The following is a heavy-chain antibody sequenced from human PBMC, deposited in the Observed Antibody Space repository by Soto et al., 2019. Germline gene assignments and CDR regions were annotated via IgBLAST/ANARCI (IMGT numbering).Heavy chain of an antibody. CDR1: GGTFSSYT. V-gene: IGHV1-69*04. CDR2: IIPILGIA. Sequence: SVKVSCKASGGTFSSYTISWVRQAPGQGLEWMGRIIPILGIANYAQKFQGRVTITADKSTSTAYMELSSLRAEDTAVYYCAKDRTLTTVPKNDALDFWGQGTMVTVSS. CDR3: AKDRTLTTVPKNDALDF. D-gene: IGHD4-17*01. J-gene: IGHJ3*01.